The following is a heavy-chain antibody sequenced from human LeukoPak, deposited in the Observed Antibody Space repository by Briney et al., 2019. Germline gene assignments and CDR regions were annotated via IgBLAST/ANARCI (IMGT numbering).Heavy chain of an antibody. J-gene: IGHJ6*03. CDR3: ARDPARYYDFWTGYMDV. Sequence: GGSLRLSCAASGFTFSSYAMHWVRQALGKGLEWVAVISYDGSNKYYADSVKGRFTISRDNSKNTLYLQMNSLRAEDTAVYYCARDPARYYDFWTGYMDVWGKGTTVTVSS. V-gene: IGHV3-30*01. CDR1: GFTFSSYA. D-gene: IGHD3-3*01. CDR2: ISYDGSNK.